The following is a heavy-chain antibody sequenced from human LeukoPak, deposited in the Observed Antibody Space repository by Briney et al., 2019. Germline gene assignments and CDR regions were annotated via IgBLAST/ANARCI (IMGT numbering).Heavy chain of an antibody. CDR1: VYTFTGYY. CDR2: INPNSGGT. J-gene: IGHJ5*02. V-gene: IGHV1-2*06. Sequence: ASVKVSCKASVYTFTGYYMHWVRQAPGQGLEWMGRINPNSGGTNYAQKFQGRVTMTRDTSISTAYMELSRLRSDDTAVYYCARDRIAAAGNWFDPWGQGTLVTVSS. D-gene: IGHD6-13*01. CDR3: ARDRIAAAGNWFDP.